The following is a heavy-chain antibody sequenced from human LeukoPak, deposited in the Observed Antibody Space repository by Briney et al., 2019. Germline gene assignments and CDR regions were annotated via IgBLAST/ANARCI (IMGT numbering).Heavy chain of an antibody. V-gene: IGHV4-30-4*01. D-gene: IGHD3-10*01. J-gene: IGHJ4*02. CDR3: ARSRSGRAPFDY. Sequence: SETLSLTCTVSGGSISSGDYYWSWIRQPPGKGLEWIGYIYYSGSTYYNPSLKSRVTISVDTSKNQFSLKLSSVTAADTAVYYCARSRSGRAPFDYWGQGTLVTVSS. CDR1: GGSISSGDYY. CDR2: IYYSGST.